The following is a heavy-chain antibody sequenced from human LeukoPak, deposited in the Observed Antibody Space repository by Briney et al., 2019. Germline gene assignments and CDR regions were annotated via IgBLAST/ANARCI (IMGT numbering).Heavy chain of an antibody. CDR3: SRLISTSSSRFSYY. CDR1: GFTFSSYA. D-gene: IGHD6-6*01. CDR2: ISFSGENT. V-gene: IGHV3-23*01. J-gene: IGHJ4*02. Sequence: PGGSLRLSCAASGFTFSSYAMSWVRQAPGKGLEWVSAISFSGENTYYADSVKGRFTISRDTSRHTLYLQMHSLRAEDTAVYYCSRLISTSSSRFSYYWGQGTLVTVSS.